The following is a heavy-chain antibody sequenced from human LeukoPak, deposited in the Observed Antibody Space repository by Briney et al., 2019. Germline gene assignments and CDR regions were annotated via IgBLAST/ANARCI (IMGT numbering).Heavy chain of an antibody. D-gene: IGHD3-22*01. CDR1: GFTFSSYG. CDR2: IWYDGSNK. Sequence: HAGGSLRLSCAASGFTFSSYGMHWVRQAPGKGLEWVAVIWYDGSNKYYADSVKGRFTISRDNSKNTLYLQVNSLRAEDTAVYYCARGRGGDYYDSSGYPYYFDYWGQGTLVTVSS. CDR3: ARGRGGDYYDSSGYPYYFDY. V-gene: IGHV3-33*01. J-gene: IGHJ4*02.